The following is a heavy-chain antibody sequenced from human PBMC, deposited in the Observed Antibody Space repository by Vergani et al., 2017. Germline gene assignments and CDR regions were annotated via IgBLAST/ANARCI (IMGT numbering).Heavy chain of an antibody. CDR1: GGSISSSSYY. D-gene: IGHD3-3*01. CDR3: ARKVKLRLRFVEWLWYFDY. CDR2: IYYSGST. Sequence: QLQLQESGPGLVKPSETLSLTCTVSGGSISSSSYYWGWIRQPPGKGLEWIGSIYYSGSTYYNPSLKSRVTISVDTSKNQFSLKLSSVTAADTAVYYCARKVKLRLRFVEWLWYFDYWGQGTLVTVSS. J-gene: IGHJ4*02. V-gene: IGHV4-39*07.